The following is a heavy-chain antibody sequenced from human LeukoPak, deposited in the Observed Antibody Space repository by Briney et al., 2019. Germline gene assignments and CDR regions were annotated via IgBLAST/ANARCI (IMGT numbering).Heavy chain of an antibody. V-gene: IGHV1-2*02. J-gene: IGHJ4*02. D-gene: IGHD3-16*02. CDR3: ARAPSIRVITNFDY. CDR2: INPNSGGT. CDR1: GYTYSKYG. Sequence: ASVKVSCKASGYTYSKYGITWVRQAPGQGLEWMGWINPNSGGTNYAQKFQGRVTMTRDTSISTAYMELSRLRSDDTAVYYCARAPSIRVITNFDYWGQGTLVTVSS.